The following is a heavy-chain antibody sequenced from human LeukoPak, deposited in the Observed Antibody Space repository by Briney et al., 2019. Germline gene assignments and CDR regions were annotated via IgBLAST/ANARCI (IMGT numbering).Heavy chain of an antibody. CDR1: GGSISSSSYY. Sequence: KPSETLSLTCTVSGGSISSSSYYWGWIRQPPGKGLEWIGSIYYSGSTYYNPSLKSRVTISVDTSKNQFSLKLSSVTAADTAVYYCARQYSSSWEDAFGIWGQGTMVTVSS. CDR3: ARQYSSSWEDAFGI. CDR2: IYYSGST. V-gene: IGHV4-39*01. J-gene: IGHJ3*02. D-gene: IGHD6-13*01.